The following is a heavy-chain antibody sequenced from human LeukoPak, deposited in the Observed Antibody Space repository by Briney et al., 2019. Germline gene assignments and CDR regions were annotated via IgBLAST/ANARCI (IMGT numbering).Heavy chain of an antibody. Sequence: SETLSLTRAVYGGSFSVSYWSWVRAPPGKGLGWVGEINHSGSTNYNTSLKSRVTISVDTSKNQFSLKLSSVTAADTAVYYCARAEPSSWYWNGMDVWGQGTTVTVSS. J-gene: IGHJ6*02. CDR1: GGSFSVSY. V-gene: IGHV4-34*01. CDR2: INHSGST. D-gene: IGHD6-13*01. CDR3: ARAEPSSWYWNGMDV.